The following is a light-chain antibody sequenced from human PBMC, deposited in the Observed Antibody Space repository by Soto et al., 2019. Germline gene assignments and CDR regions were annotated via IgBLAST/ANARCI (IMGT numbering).Light chain of an antibody. CDR3: QKYDNLLL. Sequence: DIQMTQSPSTLSASVGDRIIITCRASESISSWLAWYQQKPGKAPNLLIYKASTLESGVPSRFSGSGSGTNFIFTIGSLQPEYIATYYCQKYDNLLLFGRGTRLEIK. V-gene: IGKV1-5*03. CDR2: KAS. J-gene: IGKJ5*01. CDR1: ESISSW.